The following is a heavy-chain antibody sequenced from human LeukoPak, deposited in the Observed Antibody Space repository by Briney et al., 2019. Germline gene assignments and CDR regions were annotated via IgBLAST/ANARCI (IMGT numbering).Heavy chain of an antibody. CDR3: ARDADRYSGSYYMLSAFDY. J-gene: IGHJ4*02. D-gene: IGHD1-26*01. CDR2: ISAYNGNT. Sequence: ASVKVSCKASGGTFSSYAISWVRQAPGQGLEWMGWISAYNGNTNYAHKLQGRVTMTTDTSTSTAYMELRSLRSDDTAVYYCARDADRYSGSYYMLSAFDYWGQGTLVTVSS. V-gene: IGHV1-18*01. CDR1: GGTFSSYA.